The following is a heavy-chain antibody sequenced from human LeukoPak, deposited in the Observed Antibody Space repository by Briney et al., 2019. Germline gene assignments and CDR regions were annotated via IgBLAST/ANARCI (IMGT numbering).Heavy chain of an antibody. V-gene: IGHV3-48*03. Sequence: GGSLRLSCAASGFTFSSYEMYWVRQAPGKGLEWVSYISSSGSTIYYADSVKGRFTISRDNAKNSLYLQMNSLRAEDTAVYYCARDDGDYAFDYWGQGTLVTVSS. CDR3: ARDDGDYAFDY. J-gene: IGHJ4*02. CDR1: GFTFSSYE. D-gene: IGHD4-17*01. CDR2: ISSSGSTI.